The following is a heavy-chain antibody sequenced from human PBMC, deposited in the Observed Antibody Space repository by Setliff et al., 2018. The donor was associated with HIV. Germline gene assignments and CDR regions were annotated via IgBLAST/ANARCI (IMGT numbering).Heavy chain of an antibody. CDR3: ARDQRLSY. CDR1: GVSITNYY. J-gene: IGHJ4*02. V-gene: IGHV4-59*12. Sequence: SETLSLTCSVSGVSITNYYWCWIRQSPGKGLEWIGCIFNSGQTYYNPSLNSRIAISMDTSENQFSLELSSVTAADTAVYYCARDQRLSYWGQGTLVTVSS. CDR2: IFNSGQT.